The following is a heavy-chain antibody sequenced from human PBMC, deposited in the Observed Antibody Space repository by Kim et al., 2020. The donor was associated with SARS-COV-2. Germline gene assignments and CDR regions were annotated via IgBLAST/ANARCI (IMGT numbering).Heavy chain of an antibody. CDR2: IYYSGST. V-gene: IGHV4-59*13. J-gene: IGHJ6*02. Sequence: SETLSLTCTVSGGSISSYYWSWIRQPPGKGLEWIGYIYYSGSTNYNPSLKSRVTISVDTSKNQFSLKLSSVTAADTAVYYCARDGMATIFGYYYGMDVWGQGTTVTVSS. D-gene: IGHD5-12*01. CDR1: GGSISSYY. CDR3: ARDGMATIFGYYYGMDV.